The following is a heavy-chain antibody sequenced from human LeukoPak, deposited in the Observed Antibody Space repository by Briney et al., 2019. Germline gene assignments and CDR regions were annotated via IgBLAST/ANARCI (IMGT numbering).Heavy chain of an antibody. Sequence: VASVKVSCKASGYTFTGYYMHWVRQAPGQGLEWMGWINPNSGGTNYAQKFQGRVTMTRDTSISTAYMELSRLRSDDTAVYYCARRYCSSSSCYYFDYWGQGTLVTVPS. D-gene: IGHD2-2*01. CDR1: GYTFTGYY. CDR2: INPNSGGT. J-gene: IGHJ4*02. CDR3: ARRYCSSSSCYYFDY. V-gene: IGHV1-2*02.